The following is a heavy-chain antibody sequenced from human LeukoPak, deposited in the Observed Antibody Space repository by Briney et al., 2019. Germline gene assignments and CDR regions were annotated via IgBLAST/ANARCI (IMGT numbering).Heavy chain of an antibody. CDR2: IYHSGST. CDR1: GGSFSGYY. CDR3: ARLLSGTFDY. J-gene: IGHJ4*02. D-gene: IGHD2/OR15-2a*01. Sequence: SETLSLTCAVYGGSFSGYYWSWIRQPPGKGLEWIGEIYHSGSTNYNPSLKSRVTISVDKSKNQFSLKLSSVTAADTAVYYCARLLSGTFDYWGQGTLVTVSS. V-gene: IGHV4-34*01.